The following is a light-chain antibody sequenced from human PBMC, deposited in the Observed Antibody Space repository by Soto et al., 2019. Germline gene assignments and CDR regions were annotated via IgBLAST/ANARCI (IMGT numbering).Light chain of an antibody. V-gene: IGKV1-12*01. Sequence: DIQMTQSPSSVSASVGDRVTITCRASQNIDKWIAWYQQKPGKAPKLLIYAASSLRGGVPSRFSGSGSGTDFTLTISSLQPEDFAVYYCQQRTDWPPLTFGGGTNVEVK. CDR3: QQRTDWPPLT. CDR2: AAS. J-gene: IGKJ4*01. CDR1: QNIDKW.